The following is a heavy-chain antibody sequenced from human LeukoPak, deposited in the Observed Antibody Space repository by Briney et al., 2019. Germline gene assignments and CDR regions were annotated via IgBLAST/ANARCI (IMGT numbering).Heavy chain of an antibody. J-gene: IGHJ4*02. CDR1: GYTFTGYY. Sequence: GASVKVSCKASGYTFTGYYMHWVRQAPGQGLEWMGWINPNSGGTNYAQKFQGWVTMTRDTSISTAYMELSRLRSDDTAVYYCATETATGTTSGFDYWGQGALVTVSS. D-gene: IGHD1-1*01. CDR2: INPNSGGT. CDR3: ATETATGTTSGFDY. V-gene: IGHV1-2*04.